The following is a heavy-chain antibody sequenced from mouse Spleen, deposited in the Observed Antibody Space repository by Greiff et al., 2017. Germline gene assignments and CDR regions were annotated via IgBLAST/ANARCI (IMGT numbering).Heavy chain of an antibody. CDR1: GYTFTSYG. CDR3: ARWKLTGTFDY. CDR2: IYPRSGNT. D-gene: IGHD4-1*01. J-gene: IGHJ2*01. V-gene: IGHV1-81*01. Sequence: VHLVESGAELARPGASVKLSCKASGYTFTSYGISWVKQRTGQGLEWIGEIYPRSGNTYYNEKFKGKATLTADKSSSTAYMELRSLTSEDSAVYFCARWKLTGTFDYWGQGTTLTVSS.